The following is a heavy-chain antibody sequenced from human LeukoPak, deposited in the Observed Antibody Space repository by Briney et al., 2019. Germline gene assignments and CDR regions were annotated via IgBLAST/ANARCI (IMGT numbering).Heavy chain of an antibody. Sequence: PSETLSLTYTVSGGSISSSSYYWGWIRQPRGKGLEWIGYIYYSGSTNYNPSLKSRVTISVDTSKNQFSLRLSSVTAADTAIYYCALLGSKLLWRIDYWGQGTLVTVSS. CDR2: IYYSGST. J-gene: IGHJ4*02. D-gene: IGHD3-10*01. CDR3: ALLGSKLLWRIDY. V-gene: IGHV4-61*05. CDR1: GGSISSSSYY.